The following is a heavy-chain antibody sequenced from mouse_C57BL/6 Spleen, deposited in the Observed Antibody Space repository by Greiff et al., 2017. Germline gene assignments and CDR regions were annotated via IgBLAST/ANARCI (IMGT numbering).Heavy chain of an antibody. J-gene: IGHJ3*01. CDR1: GFTFSSYT. CDR2: ISGGGGNT. Sequence: EVHLVESGGGLVKPGGSLKLSCAASGFTFSSYTMSWVRQTPEKRLEWVATISGGGGNTYYPDSVKGRFTISRDNAKNTLYLQMSSLRSEDTALYYCAIDYYGSSSGFLAYWGQGTLVTVSA. D-gene: IGHD1-1*01. V-gene: IGHV5-9*01. CDR3: AIDYYGSSSGFLAY.